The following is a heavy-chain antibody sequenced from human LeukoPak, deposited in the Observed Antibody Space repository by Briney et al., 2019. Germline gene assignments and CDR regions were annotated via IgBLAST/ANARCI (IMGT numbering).Heavy chain of an antibody. Sequence: TSVKVSRKASGFTFTSSAMQWVRQARGQRLEWIGWIVVCSGNTNYAQKFQERVTITRDMSTSTAYMELNSLRSEDTAVFYCAASGCSYGYGMDYWGQGTLVTVSS. J-gene: IGHJ4*02. CDR3: AASGCSYGYGMDY. V-gene: IGHV1-58*02. CDR2: IVVCSGNT. CDR1: GFTFTSSA. D-gene: IGHD5-18*01.